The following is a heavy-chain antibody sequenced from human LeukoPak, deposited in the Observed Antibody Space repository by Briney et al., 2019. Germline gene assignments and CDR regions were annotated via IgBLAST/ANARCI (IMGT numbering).Heavy chain of an antibody. CDR2: ISAYNGNT. V-gene: IGHV1-18*01. J-gene: IGHJ6*02. D-gene: IGHD6-19*01. CDR1: GYTFTSYG. CDR3: ARGIAVAGLYYYGMDV. Sequence: VASVKVSCKASGYTFTSYGISWVRQAPGQGLEWMGWISAYNGNTNYAQEPQGRVTMTTDTSTSTAYMELRSLRSDDTAVYYCARGIAVAGLYYYGMDVWGQGTTVTVSS.